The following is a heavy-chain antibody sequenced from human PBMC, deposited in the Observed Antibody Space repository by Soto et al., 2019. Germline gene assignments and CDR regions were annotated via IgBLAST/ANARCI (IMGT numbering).Heavy chain of an antibody. Sequence: QVQLQESGPGLVKPSQTLSLTCTVSGGSISSGGYYWSWIRQHPGKGLEWIGYIYYSGSTYYNPSLKSRVTTSVDPSKNPFSRKLSSVTAADTAVYYCARSSTSANYFDYWGQGTLVTVSS. V-gene: IGHV4-31*03. CDR2: IYYSGST. J-gene: IGHJ4*02. D-gene: IGHD2-2*01. CDR3: ARSSTSANYFDY. CDR1: GGSISSGGYY.